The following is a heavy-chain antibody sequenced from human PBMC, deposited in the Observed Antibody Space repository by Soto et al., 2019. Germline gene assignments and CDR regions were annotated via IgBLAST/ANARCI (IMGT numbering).Heavy chain of an antibody. CDR2: IIPIFGTR. CDR1: GGTFSNYA. V-gene: IGHV1-69*15. CDR3: AKDGGREGYFGNWFDP. D-gene: IGHD2-15*01. J-gene: IGHJ5*02. Sequence: QVQLVQSGAEVKKPGSSVKVSCKASGGTFSNYAITWVRQAPGQGLEWLGRIIPIFGTRDYAQKFQGRVTISADESTTTAYRELSSLRSDDTAVYYGAKDGGREGYFGNWFDPWCQGTLVTVSS.